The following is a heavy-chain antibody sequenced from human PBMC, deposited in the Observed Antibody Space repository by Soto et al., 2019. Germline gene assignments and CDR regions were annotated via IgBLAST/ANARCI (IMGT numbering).Heavy chain of an antibody. CDR1: GFTFTSYA. CDR3: ARESLGSSSFDY. J-gene: IGHJ4*02. V-gene: IGHV3-23*01. Sequence: GGSLRLSWAASGFTFTSYAMSWVRQAPGKGLEWVAIISGTGSSTYYADSVKGRLTISRDNSKNTLYLQMNSLRAEDTAVYYCARESLGSSSFDYWGQGTLVTVSS. D-gene: IGHD6-6*01. CDR2: ISGTGSST.